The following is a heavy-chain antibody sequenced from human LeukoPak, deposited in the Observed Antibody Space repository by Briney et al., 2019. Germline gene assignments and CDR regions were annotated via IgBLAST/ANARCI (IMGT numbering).Heavy chain of an antibody. D-gene: IGHD4-17*01. CDR3: ARINYGDYYFDY. CDR1: GGTFSSYA. V-gene: IGHV1-69*01. J-gene: IGHJ4*02. Sequence: SSVKVSCKASGGTFSSYAISWVRQAPGQGLEWMGGIILIFGTANYAQKFQGRVTITADESTSTAYMELSSLRSEDTAVYYCARINYGDYYFDYWGQGTLVTVSS. CDR2: IILIFGTA.